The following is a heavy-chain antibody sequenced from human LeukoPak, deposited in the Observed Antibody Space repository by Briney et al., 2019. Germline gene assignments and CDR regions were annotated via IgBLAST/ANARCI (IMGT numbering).Heavy chain of an antibody. D-gene: IGHD3-22*01. CDR1: GFTFRSHA. V-gene: IGHV3-30-3*01. J-gene: IGHJ4*02. CDR3: ARAYYDSSGYSNNRPYFDY. CDR2: ISYDESIK. Sequence: GRSLRLSCAASGFTFRSHAMHWVRPAPGKGREWVAIISYDESIKDYADSVRGRFTISRDNSRDTLYLRMNSLRPEDTSVYYCARAYYDSSGYSNNRPYFDYWGQGTLVTVSS.